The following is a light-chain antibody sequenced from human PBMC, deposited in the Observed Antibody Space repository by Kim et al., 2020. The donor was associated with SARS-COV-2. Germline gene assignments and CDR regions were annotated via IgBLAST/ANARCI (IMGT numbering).Light chain of an antibody. J-gene: IGLJ3*02. Sequence: QTATLTCTGNSNNIGHEGAVWLQQHQGHPPKLLSYKNNNRPSGISERLSASRSGNTASLTITGLQPEDEADYYCSSWDKSLSAWVFGGGTQLTVL. CDR1: SNNIGHEG. V-gene: IGLV10-54*01. CDR3: SSWDKSLSAWV. CDR2: KNN.